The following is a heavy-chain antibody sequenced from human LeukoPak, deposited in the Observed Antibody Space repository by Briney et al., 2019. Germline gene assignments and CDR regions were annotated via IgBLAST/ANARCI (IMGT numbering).Heavy chain of an antibody. V-gene: IGHV3-48*04. J-gene: IGHJ4*02. CDR3: ARASLSTRPIDY. CDR2: ITISSSTI. Sequence: SGGSLRLSCAASGFTFSNYEMNWVRQAPGKGLEWVSYITISSSTIYYADSVKGRFTISRDNAKNSVYLQMNSLRAEDTAVYYCARASLSTRPIDYWGQGTLVTVSS. CDR1: GFTFSNYE.